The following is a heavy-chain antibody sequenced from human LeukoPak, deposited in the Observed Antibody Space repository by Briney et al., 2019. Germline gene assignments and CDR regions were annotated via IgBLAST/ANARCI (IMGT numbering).Heavy chain of an antibody. CDR3: ASLYGSGVQGAFDI. CDR2: IYYSGST. Sequence: PSETLSLTCTVSGGSISSYYWSWIRQPPGKGLEWIGYIYYSGSTNYNPSLKSRVTISVDTSKNQFSLKLSSVTVAYTAVYYCASLYGSGVQGAFDIWGEGTMVTVSS. CDR1: GGSISSYY. J-gene: IGHJ3*02. V-gene: IGHV4-59*01. D-gene: IGHD3-10*01.